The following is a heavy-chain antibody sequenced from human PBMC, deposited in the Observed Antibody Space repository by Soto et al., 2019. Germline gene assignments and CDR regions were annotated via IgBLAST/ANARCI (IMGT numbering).Heavy chain of an antibody. CDR3: TTEYYYDSSGSY. Sequence: GGSLRLSCAASGFTVSSNYMSWVRQAPGKGLEWVSVIYSGGSTYYADSVKGRFTISRDNSKNTLYLQMNSLKTEDTAVYYCTTEYYYDSSGSYWGQGTLVTVSS. J-gene: IGHJ4*02. D-gene: IGHD3-22*01. V-gene: IGHV3-66*01. CDR2: IYSGGST. CDR1: GFTVSSNY.